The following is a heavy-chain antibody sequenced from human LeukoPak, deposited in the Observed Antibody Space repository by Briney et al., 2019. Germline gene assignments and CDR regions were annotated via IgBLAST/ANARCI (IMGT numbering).Heavy chain of an antibody. V-gene: IGHV4-59*01. Sequence: SETLSLTCTVSGGSISSYYWSWIRQPPGKGLEWIGYIYYSGSTNHNPSLKSRVTISVDTSKNQLSLKLSSVTAADTAVYYCARVGRYDFWSGVDYFDYWGQGTLVTVSS. CDR1: GGSISSYY. J-gene: IGHJ4*02. CDR2: IYYSGST. CDR3: ARVGRYDFWSGVDYFDY. D-gene: IGHD3-3*01.